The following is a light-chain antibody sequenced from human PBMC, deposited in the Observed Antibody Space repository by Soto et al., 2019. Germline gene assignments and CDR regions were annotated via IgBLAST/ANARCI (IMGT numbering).Light chain of an antibody. CDR3: QKYNSAPPWT. J-gene: IGKJ1*01. CDR2: AAS. Sequence: DIQMTQSPSSLSASVGDRVTITCRASQGISNYLAWYQQKPGKVPKLLIYAASTLQSGVPSRFSGSGSGTDFTLTISSLQPEDVATDYCQKYNSAPPWTCGQGTKVEIK. V-gene: IGKV1-27*01. CDR1: QGISNY.